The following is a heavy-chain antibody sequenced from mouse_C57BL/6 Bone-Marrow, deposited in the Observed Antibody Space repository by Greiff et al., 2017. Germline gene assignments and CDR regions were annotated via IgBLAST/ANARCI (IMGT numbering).Heavy chain of an antibody. J-gene: IGHJ1*03. D-gene: IGHD1-1*01. CDR2: INPSSGYT. Sequence: VKLQQSGAELARPGASVKMSCKASGYTFTSYTMHWVKQRPGQGLEWIGYINPSSGYTKYNQKFKDKATLTADKSSSTAYMQLSSLTSEDSAVYYCARSTTVVYWYFDVWGTGTTVTVSS. V-gene: IGHV1-4*01. CDR3: ARSTTVVYWYFDV. CDR1: GYTFTSYT.